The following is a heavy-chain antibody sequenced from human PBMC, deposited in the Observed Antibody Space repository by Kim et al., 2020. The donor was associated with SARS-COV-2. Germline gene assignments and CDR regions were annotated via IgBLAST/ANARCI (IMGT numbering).Heavy chain of an antibody. CDR2: IWYDGSNK. CDR3: ARDRGLAAADIYYYYGMDV. D-gene: IGHD6-13*01. V-gene: IGHV3-33*01. Sequence: GGSLRLSCAASGFTFSSYGMHWVRQAPGKGLEWVAVIWYDGSNKYYADSVKGRFTISRDNSKNTLYLHMNSLRAEDTAVYYCARDRGLAAADIYYYYGMDVWVQGTTVTVSS. CDR1: GFTFSSYG. J-gene: IGHJ6*02.